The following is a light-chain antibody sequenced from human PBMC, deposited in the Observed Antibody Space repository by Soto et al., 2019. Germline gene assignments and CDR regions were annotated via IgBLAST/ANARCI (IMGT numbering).Light chain of an antibody. J-gene: IGLJ2*01. Sequence: QSVLTQPRSVSGSPGQSVTISCTGASSDVGGYNYVSWYQQHPGKAPKLMVYDVSKRPSGVPDRFSGSKSGNTASLTISGLQTEDEADYYCAAWDDRLSDLLFGGGTKVTVL. CDR2: DVS. CDR1: SSDVGGYNY. CDR3: AAWDDRLSDLL. V-gene: IGLV2-11*01.